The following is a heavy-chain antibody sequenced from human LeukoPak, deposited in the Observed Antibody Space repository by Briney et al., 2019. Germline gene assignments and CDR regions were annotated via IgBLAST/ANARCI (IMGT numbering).Heavy chain of an antibody. CDR3: ASLSYSSSSSFDY. D-gene: IGHD6-6*01. CDR2: INPNSGGT. Sequence: APVKVSCTASGYTFTGYYMHWVRQAPGQGLEWMGRINPNSGGTNYAQKFQGRVTMTRDTSISTAYMELSRLRSDDTAVYYCASLSYSSSSSFDYWGQGTLVTVSS. J-gene: IGHJ4*02. V-gene: IGHV1-2*06. CDR1: GYTFTGYY.